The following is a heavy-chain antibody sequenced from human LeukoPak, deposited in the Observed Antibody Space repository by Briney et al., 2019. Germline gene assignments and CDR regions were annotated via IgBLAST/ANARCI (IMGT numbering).Heavy chain of an antibody. D-gene: IGHD3-22*01. V-gene: IGHV1-18*01. Sequence: GSVKVSCKASGYMFTSYAISWVRQAPGQGLEGMGWISAYSGNTNYAQRFQGRVTMTTDTSTSTAYMELRSLRSDDTAVYYCARHPYYDSSGYYVYWGQGTLVTVSS. CDR2: ISAYSGNT. CDR1: GYMFTSYA. CDR3: ARHPYYDSSGYYVY. J-gene: IGHJ4*02.